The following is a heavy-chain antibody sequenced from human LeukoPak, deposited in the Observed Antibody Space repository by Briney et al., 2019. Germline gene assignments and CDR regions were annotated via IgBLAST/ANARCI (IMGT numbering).Heavy chain of an antibody. Sequence: GGSLRLSCAASGFTFSSYGMHWVRQAPGKGLEWVAVIWYDGSNKYYADSVKGRFTISRDNSKNTLYLQMNSLRAEDTAVYYCASAQGIAAAGDYWGQGTLATVSS. CDR3: ASAQGIAAAGDY. J-gene: IGHJ4*02. D-gene: IGHD6-13*01. V-gene: IGHV3-33*01. CDR2: IWYDGSNK. CDR1: GFTFSSYG.